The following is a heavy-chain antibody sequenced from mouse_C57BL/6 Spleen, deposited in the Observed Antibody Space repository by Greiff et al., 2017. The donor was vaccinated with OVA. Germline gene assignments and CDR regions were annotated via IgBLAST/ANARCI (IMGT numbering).Heavy chain of an antibody. V-gene: IGHV1-81*01. CDR1: GYTFTSYG. Sequence: VQLQQSGAELARPGASVKLSCKASGYTFTSYGISWVKQRTGQGLEWIGEIYPRSGNTYYNEKFKGKATLTADKSSSTAYMELRSLTSEDSAVYFCARKGNSDYDYDVKAMDYWGQGTSVTVSS. CDR2: IYPRSGNT. D-gene: IGHD2-4*01. J-gene: IGHJ4*01. CDR3: ARKGNSDYDYDVKAMDY.